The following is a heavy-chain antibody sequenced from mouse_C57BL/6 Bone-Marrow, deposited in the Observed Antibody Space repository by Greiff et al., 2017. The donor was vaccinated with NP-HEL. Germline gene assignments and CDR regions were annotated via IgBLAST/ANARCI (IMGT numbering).Heavy chain of an antibody. CDR3: AREGIYYYGSSCWYFDV. J-gene: IGHJ1*03. CDR2: IDPSDSYT. D-gene: IGHD1-1*01. V-gene: IGHV1-50*01. CDR1: GYTFTSYW. Sequence: VQLQQPGAELVKPGASVKLSCKASGYTFTSYWMQWVKQRPGQGLEWIGEIDPSDSYTNYNQKFKGKATLTVDTSSSTAYMQLSSLTSEDSAVDYCAREGIYYYGSSCWYFDVWGTGTTVTVSS.